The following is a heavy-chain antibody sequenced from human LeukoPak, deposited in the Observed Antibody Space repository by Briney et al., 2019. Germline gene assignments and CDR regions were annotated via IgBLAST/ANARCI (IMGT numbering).Heavy chain of an antibody. CDR2: IDPSGGST. D-gene: IGHD3-22*01. Sequence: ASVKVSCKASGYTFTSYYMHWVRQAPGQGLEWMGIIDPSGGSTSYAQKFQGRVTMTRDTSISTAYMELSRLRSDDTAVYYCARAVRDSSGSNFDYWGQGTLVTVSS. CDR3: ARAVRDSSGSNFDY. J-gene: IGHJ4*02. CDR1: GYTFTSYY. V-gene: IGHV1-46*01.